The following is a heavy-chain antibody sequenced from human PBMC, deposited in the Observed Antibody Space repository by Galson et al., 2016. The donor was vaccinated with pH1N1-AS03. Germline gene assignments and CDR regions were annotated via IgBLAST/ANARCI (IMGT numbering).Heavy chain of an antibody. V-gene: IGHV3-15*01. CDR2: LKSKTGGGTA. Sequence: SLRLSCAASGFTFSDAWMSWVRQAPGKGLEWVGRLKSKTGGGTADYAAPVKGRFTISRDDSKNTLYLHMNSLKTEDTAVYYCTTRSHYNYGMDVWGQGTTVTVSS. CDR1: GFTFSDAW. CDR3: TTRSHYNYGMDV. J-gene: IGHJ6*02.